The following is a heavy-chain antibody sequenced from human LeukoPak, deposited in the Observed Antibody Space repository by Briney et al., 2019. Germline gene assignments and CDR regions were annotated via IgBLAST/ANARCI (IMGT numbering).Heavy chain of an antibody. V-gene: IGHV1-18*01. J-gene: IGHJ4*02. CDR2: ISAYNGNT. Sequence: ASVKVSCKASGYTFTSYGISWVRQAPGQGLEWMGWISAYNGNTNYAQKLQGRVTMTTDTSTSTAYMELRSLRSDDTAVYYCATAPRGSGWYGADYWGQGTLVTVSS. D-gene: IGHD6-19*01. CDR3: ATAPRGSGWYGADY. CDR1: GYTFTSYG.